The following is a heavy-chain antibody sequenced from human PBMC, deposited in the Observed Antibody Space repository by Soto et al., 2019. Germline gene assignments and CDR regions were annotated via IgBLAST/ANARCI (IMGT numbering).Heavy chain of an antibody. D-gene: IGHD3-3*01. CDR1: GFTFSSYG. J-gene: IGHJ4*02. CDR2: IWYDGSNK. CDR3: ARVSYDFWSRYNYYFDY. Sequence: GGSLRLSCAASGFTFSSYGMHWVRQAPGKGLEWVAVIWYDGSNKYYADSVKGRFTISRDNSKNTLYLQMNSLRAEDTAVYYCARVSYDFWSRYNYYFDYWGQGTLVTVPS. V-gene: IGHV3-33*01.